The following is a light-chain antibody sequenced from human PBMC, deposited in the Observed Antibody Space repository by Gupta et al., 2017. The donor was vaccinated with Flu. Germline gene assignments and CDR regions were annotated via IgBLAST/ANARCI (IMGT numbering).Light chain of an antibody. CDR3: QQYQRCPLT. J-gene: IGKJ3*01. CDR1: QSMNDN. CDR2: AAS. Sequence: PATLSVSPGERVTLSCRASQSMNDNLAWYQQKPRQVPRLLIYAASTRATGTPASFSGSWSETEFTLTVDSLQSEDFGVYYCQQYQRCPLTFGPGTKVDVK. V-gene: IGKV3D-15*01.